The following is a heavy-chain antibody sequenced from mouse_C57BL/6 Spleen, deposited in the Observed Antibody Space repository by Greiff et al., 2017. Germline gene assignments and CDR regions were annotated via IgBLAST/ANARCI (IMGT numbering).Heavy chain of an antibody. CDR1: GYTFTSYW. CDR3: ARRGYYGSSYYRSDY. Sequence: QVQLQQPGAELVKPGASVKLSCKASGYTFTSYWMQWVKQRPGQGLEWIGEIDTSDSYTNYNQKFKGKSTLTLDTSSSTAYMQLSSLTSEDSAVYYCARRGYYGSSYYRSDYWGQGTTLTVSS. CDR2: IDTSDSYT. V-gene: IGHV1-50*01. J-gene: IGHJ2*01. D-gene: IGHD1-1*01.